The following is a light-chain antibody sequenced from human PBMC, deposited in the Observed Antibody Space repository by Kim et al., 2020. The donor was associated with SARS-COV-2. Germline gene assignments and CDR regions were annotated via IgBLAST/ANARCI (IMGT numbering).Light chain of an antibody. J-gene: IGKJ2*02. V-gene: IGKV3-20*01. CDR1: QSVSSSC. Sequence: FSPRERATLSCRASQSVSSSCLAWYQQKPGQAPRLLIYGASSRATGIPDRFSGSGSGTDFTLTITRLEPEDFAVYYCQQYGSSPRTFGQGTKLEI. CDR2: GAS. CDR3: QQYGSSPRT.